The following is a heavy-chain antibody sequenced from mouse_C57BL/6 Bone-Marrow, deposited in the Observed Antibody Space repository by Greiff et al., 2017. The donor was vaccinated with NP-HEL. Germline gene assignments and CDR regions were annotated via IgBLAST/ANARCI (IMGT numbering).Heavy chain of an antibody. CDR2: ILPGSGST. J-gene: IGHJ2*01. Sequence: QVQLKQSGAELMKPGASVKLSCKATGYTFTGYWIEWVKQRPGHGLEWIGEILPGSGSTNYNEKFKGKATFTADTSSNTAYMQLSSLRTEDSAIYYCARRPFYYGSRVDFDYWGQGTTLTVSS. CDR3: ARRPFYYGSRVDFDY. CDR1: GYTFTGYW. D-gene: IGHD1-1*01. V-gene: IGHV1-9*01.